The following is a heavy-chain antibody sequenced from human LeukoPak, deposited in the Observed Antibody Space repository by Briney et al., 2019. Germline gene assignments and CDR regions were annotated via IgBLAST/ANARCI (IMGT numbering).Heavy chain of an antibody. J-gene: IGHJ4*02. CDR1: GGSISSDH. CDR2: SHYTGGT. Sequence: PSETLSLTCTVSGGSISSDHWSWIRQPPGRGLEWIGYSHYTGGTNYNPSLKSRVTISVDTSKNQFSLKLSSATAADTAVYYCARGRLIFDYWGQGTLVTVSS. CDR3: ARGRLIFDY. D-gene: IGHD2-8*01. V-gene: IGHV4-59*01.